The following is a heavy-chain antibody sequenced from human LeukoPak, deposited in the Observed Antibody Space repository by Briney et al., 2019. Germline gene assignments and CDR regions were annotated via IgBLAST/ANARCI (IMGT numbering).Heavy chain of an antibody. CDR1: GFSFSTFW. CDR2: IKQDGSEK. J-gene: IGHJ4*02. Sequence: GGSLRLSCAGSGFSFSTFWMIWVRQAPGKGLEWVANIKQDGSEKYYVDSVKGRFTISRDNAKNSLYLQMTNLRAEDTAVYYCARDSYGAGINYWGQGTLVTVSS. V-gene: IGHV3-7*01. CDR3: ARDSYGAGINY. D-gene: IGHD6-19*01.